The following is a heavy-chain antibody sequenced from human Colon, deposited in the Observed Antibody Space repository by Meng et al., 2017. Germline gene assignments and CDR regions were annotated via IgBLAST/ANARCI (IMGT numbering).Heavy chain of an antibody. J-gene: IGHJ4*02. D-gene: IGHD1-26*01. Sequence: SETLSLTCAVSGGSFSRDSWNWIRLAAGKDLEWIGRIFATENTNYNPSLKSRVVMSIDTYKNQFSLNLKSVTAASTAVYYCARGSGSYVRFDSWGQGALVTVSS. CDR3: ARGSGSYVRFDS. CDR1: GGSFSRDS. CDR2: IFATENT. V-gene: IGHV4-4*07.